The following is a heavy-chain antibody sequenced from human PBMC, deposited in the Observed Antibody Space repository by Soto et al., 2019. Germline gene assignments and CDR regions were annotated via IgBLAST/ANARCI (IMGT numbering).Heavy chain of an antibody. V-gene: IGHV3-48*03. J-gene: IGHJ6*02. Sequence: RGSLRLSCAASGFTFSSYEMNWVRQAPGQGLEWVWYISDSGGTVYYADSVKGRLTVSRDNAQNSVYLQMNSLRTEDTAVYYCARDLLHYDFWSGYSAYFYYGMDVWGPGTTVTVSS. CDR3: ARDLLHYDFWSGYSAYFYYGMDV. D-gene: IGHD3-3*01. CDR1: GFTFSSYE. CDR2: ISDSGGTV.